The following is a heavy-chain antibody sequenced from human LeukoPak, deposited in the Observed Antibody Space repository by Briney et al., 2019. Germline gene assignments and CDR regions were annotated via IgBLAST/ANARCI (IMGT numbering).Heavy chain of an antibody. D-gene: IGHD2-2*01. J-gene: IGHJ4*02. Sequence: GASVKVSCKASGYTFTSYGISWVRQAPGQGLGWMGWISAYNGNTNYAQKLQGRVTMTTDTSTSTTYMELRSLRSDDTAVYYCARRGVPAATNYFDYWGQGTLVTVSS. CDR1: GYTFTSYG. V-gene: IGHV1-18*04. CDR2: ISAYNGNT. CDR3: ARRGVPAATNYFDY.